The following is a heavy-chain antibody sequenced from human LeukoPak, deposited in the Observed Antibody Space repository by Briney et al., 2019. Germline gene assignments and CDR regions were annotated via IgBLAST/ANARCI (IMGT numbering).Heavy chain of an antibody. CDR3: AREGIAAAGTFDN. Sequence: SETLSLTCTVSGGSISSYYWSWIRQSPGKGLEWIGYIYSSGSTNYNPSLKSRVTISVDTSKNQFSLKLSSVTVADTAVYFCAREGIAAAGTFDNWGQGTLVTVSS. CDR2: IYSSGST. J-gene: IGHJ4*02. D-gene: IGHD6-13*01. V-gene: IGHV4-59*01. CDR1: GGSISSYY.